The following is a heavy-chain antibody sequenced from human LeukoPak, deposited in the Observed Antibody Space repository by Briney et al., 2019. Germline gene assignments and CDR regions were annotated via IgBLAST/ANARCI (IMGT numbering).Heavy chain of an antibody. CDR3: ARAGLVEMATIDFDY. CDR2: INPNSGGT. D-gene: IGHD5-24*01. CDR1: GYSFTGYY. V-gene: IGHV1-2*02. Sequence: ASVKVSCKVSGYSFTGYYIHWGRDAPGQGHEWMGWINPNSGGTNYAQKFQGRVTVTRDTSISTAYMELSRLRSDDTAVYYCARAGLVEMATIDFDYWGQGTLVTVSS. J-gene: IGHJ4*02.